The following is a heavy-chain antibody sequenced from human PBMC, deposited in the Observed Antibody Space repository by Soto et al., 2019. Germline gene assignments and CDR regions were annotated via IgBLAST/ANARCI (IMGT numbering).Heavy chain of an antibody. Sequence: QAQLVQSGAEVKKPGASVKVSCKSSGYTFTSYGLTWVRQAPGQGLEWMGWISAYNYKTMYAQKFQDSVTMTIDITTTTAYLDLKSLTSGDTAVYYCARDPHGHGKYYGMDFWGQGTTVTVSS. D-gene: IGHD1-1*01. V-gene: IGHV1-18*01. CDR3: ARDPHGHGKYYGMDF. CDR2: ISAYNYKT. CDR1: GYTFTSYG. J-gene: IGHJ6*02.